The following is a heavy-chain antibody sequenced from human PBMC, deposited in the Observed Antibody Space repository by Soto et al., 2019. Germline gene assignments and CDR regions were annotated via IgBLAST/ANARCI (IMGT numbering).Heavy chain of an antibody. V-gene: IGHV4-39*01. D-gene: IGHD3-3*01. CDR1: GGSISSSSYY. CDR3: AGHGTIFGVVIGPNY. J-gene: IGHJ4*02. CDR2: IYYSGST. Sequence: QLQLQESGPGLVKPSETLSLTCTVSGGSISSSSYYWGWIRQPPGKGLEWIGSIYYSGSTYYNPSLKGRVTISVDTSKNQFSLKLSSVTAADTAVYYCAGHGTIFGVVIGPNYWGQGTLVTVSS.